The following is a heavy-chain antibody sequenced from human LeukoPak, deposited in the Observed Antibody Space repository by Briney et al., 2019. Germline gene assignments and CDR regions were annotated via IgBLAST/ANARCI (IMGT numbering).Heavy chain of an antibody. CDR2: IYPGDSDT. V-gene: IGHV5-51*01. CDR1: GYRFTGYW. Sequence: GESLKISCKGTGYRFTGYWIAWVRQMPGKGLEWVGIIYPGDSDTRYSPSFQGQVTISADKSITTAYLQWSSLKASDTAMYYCARIGSTYFTNHFFDYWGQGTLVTVS. J-gene: IGHJ4*02. D-gene: IGHD2/OR15-2a*01. CDR3: ARIGSTYFTNHFFDY.